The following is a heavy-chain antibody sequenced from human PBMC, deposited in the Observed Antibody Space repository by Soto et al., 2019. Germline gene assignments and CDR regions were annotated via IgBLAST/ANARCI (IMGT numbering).Heavy chain of an antibody. V-gene: IGHV1-2*02. J-gene: IGHJ4*02. CDR1: GDAFNDHDY. CDR3: ARVSSGWHFDY. D-gene: IGHD6-19*01. Sequence: QVQLVQSGAEVKKPGASVKVSCKASGDAFNDHDYMHWGRQAPGQGPERMGWINPDNGGTYYSQKFQGRVTMTRDTAISTGYMELSSLTSDDTAVYYCARVSSGWHFDYWGQGTLVAVPS. CDR2: INPDNGGT.